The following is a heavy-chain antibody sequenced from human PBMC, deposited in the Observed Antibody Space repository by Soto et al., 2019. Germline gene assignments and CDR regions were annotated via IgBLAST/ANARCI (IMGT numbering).Heavy chain of an antibody. CDR3: ARGPRVSSTGTGAH. Sequence: GGSLRLSCSVSGFTFSAYWMHWVRQVPGKGLTWVSRISDDGSTATYADSVKGRFVISRDNAKNSPYLEMNTLRADDSGLYYCARGPRVSSTGTGAHWGRGXLVTVYS. CDR2: ISDDGSTA. D-gene: IGHD1-1*01. CDR1: GFTFSAYW. V-gene: IGHV3-74*01. J-gene: IGHJ4*02.